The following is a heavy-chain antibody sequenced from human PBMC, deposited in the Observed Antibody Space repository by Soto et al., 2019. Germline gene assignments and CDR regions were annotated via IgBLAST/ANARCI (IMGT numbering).Heavy chain of an antibody. D-gene: IGHD7-27*01. J-gene: IGHJ4*02. V-gene: IGHV3-72*01. Sequence: EVQVVESGGGLVQPGGSLRLSCAASGFTLSDHNMDWVRQAPGKGLEWVGRTRSNARGYTTAYAASVKGRFTISRDDSQNSLYLQMNSLKTEDTAVYYCARDGDYRWDYWGQGTLVTVSS. CDR1: GFTLSDHN. CDR3: ARDGDYRWDY. CDR2: TRSNARGYTT.